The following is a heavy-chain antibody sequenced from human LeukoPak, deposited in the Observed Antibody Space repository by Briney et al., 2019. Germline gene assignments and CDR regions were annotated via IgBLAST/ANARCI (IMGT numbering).Heavy chain of an antibody. V-gene: IGHV3-30*02. J-gene: IGHJ4*02. CDR1: GFTFNNFG. D-gene: IGHD4-23*01. CDR3: AKELHGGYSSDY. Sequence: GGPLRLSCAASGFTFNNFGMHWVRQAPGKGLEWVTFIGYEGVHKYYADSVKGRFTISKDNSKATLYLQMNSLRPEDTAVYYCAKELHGGYSSDYWGQRTLVTVFS. CDR2: IGYEGVHK.